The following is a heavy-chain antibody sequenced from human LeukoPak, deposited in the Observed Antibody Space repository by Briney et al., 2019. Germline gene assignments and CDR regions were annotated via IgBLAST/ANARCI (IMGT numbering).Heavy chain of an antibody. D-gene: IGHD1-26*01. CDR1: GFTFSSYA. J-gene: IGHJ4*02. V-gene: IGHV3-23*01. CDR3: AKIGIVGATMYYFDY. CDR2: ISGSGGST. Sequence: GGSLRLSCAASGFTFSSYAMSWVRQAPGKGLEWVSAISGSGGSTYYADSVKGRFTISRDNSKNTLYLQMNSRRAEDTAVYYCAKIGIVGATMYYFDYWGQGTLVTVSS.